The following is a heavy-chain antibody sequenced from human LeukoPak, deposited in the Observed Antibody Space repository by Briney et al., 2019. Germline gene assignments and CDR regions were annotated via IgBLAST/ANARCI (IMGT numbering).Heavy chain of an antibody. CDR2: INHSGST. D-gene: IGHD1-1*01. Sequence: PSETLSLTCAVYGGSFSGYYWSWIRQPPGKGLEWIGEINHSGSTNYNPSLKSRVTITVDTSKNQFSLKLSSVTAADTAAYYCASTTGTIPYWFDPWGQGTLVTVSS. J-gene: IGHJ5*02. CDR3: ASTTGTIPYWFDP. V-gene: IGHV4-34*01. CDR1: GGSFSGYY.